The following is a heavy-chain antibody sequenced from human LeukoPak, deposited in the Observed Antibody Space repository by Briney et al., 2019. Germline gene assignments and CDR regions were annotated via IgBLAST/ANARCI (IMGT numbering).Heavy chain of an antibody. CDR1: GGSFSGYY. V-gene: IGHV4-34*01. Sequence: PSETLSLTCAVYGGSFSGYYWSWIRQPPGKGLEWIGEINHSGSTNYNPSLNSRVTISIDTSKNQFSLKLSSVTAADTAVYYCARSEYDYVWGSYCYSPYYFDYWGQGTLVTVSS. J-gene: IGHJ4*02. CDR3: ARSEYDYVWGSYCYSPYYFDY. D-gene: IGHD3-16*02. CDR2: INHSGST.